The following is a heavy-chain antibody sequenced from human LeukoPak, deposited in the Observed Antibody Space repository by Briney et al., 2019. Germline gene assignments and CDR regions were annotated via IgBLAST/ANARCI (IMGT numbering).Heavy chain of an antibody. CDR1: GGSISSYY. J-gene: IGHJ6*04. Sequence: SETLSLTCTVSGGSISSYYLSWIRQPPGKGLEWIGYIYYSGSTNYNPYLKSRVTISVGTSKNQFSLKLSSVTAADTAVYYCARAEGGYSYGHYYYYGMDVWGKGTTVTVSS. D-gene: IGHD5-18*01. V-gene: IGHV4-59*01. CDR2: IYYSGST. CDR3: ARAEGGYSYGHYYYYGMDV.